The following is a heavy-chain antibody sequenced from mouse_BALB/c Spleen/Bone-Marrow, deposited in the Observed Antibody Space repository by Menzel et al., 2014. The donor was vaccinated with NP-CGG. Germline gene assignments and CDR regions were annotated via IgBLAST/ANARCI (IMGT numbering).Heavy chain of an antibody. CDR1: GYVFSTYW. J-gene: IGHJ2*01. V-gene: IGHV1-80*01. CDR3: ARGGISVDY. Sequence: VQRVESGAELVRPGSSVKISCESSGYVFSTYWINWVKQRPGQGLEWIGQIYPGDGDTDYNGKFKDKATLTADKSSNTAYMQLSSLTSEDSAVYFCARGGISVDYWGQGTILTVSS. CDR2: IYPGDGDT.